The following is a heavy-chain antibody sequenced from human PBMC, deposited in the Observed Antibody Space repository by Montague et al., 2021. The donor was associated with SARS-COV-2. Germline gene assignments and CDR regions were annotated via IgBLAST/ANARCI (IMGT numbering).Heavy chain of an antibody. CDR1: GFTFSSYA. CDR3: ASDPDDHGDYDAFDI. V-gene: IGHV3-30-3*01. Sequence: SLRLSCAASGFTFSSYAMHWVRQAPGKGLEWVAVIPYDAINKYYADSLKGRLTISRDNSKNTLYLQMNSLRAEDTAVYYCASDPDDHGDYDAFDIWGQGTMVTVSS. J-gene: IGHJ3*02. D-gene: IGHD4-17*01. CDR2: IPYDAINK.